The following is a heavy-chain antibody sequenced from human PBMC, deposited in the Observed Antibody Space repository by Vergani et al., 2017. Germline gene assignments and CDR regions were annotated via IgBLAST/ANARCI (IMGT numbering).Heavy chain of an antibody. V-gene: IGHV3-15*01. J-gene: IGHJ4*02. D-gene: IGHD3-9*01. Sequence: EVQPVESGGGLVKPGGSLRLSCTTSGFTFSSAWMSWVRQAPGKGLEWVARIRPKTDGETTDYAAPVKGRFTIARDESKNTLYLQMNSLKTEDTAVYYCTTRTKGELRYYFDYWGQGTLVTVSS. CDR1: GFTFSSAW. CDR3: TTRTKGELRYYFDY. CDR2: IRPKTDGETT.